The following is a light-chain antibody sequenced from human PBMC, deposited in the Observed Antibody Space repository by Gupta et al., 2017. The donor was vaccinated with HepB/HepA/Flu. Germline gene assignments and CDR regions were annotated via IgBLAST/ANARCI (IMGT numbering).Light chain of an antibody. Sequence: SYELTQPPSVSVSPGQTASINCSGDKLGDKYACWYQQTPGQSPVLVIYQDSKRPSGIPERFSGSNSGNTATLTISGTQAMDEADYYCQAWDSSLLVVFGGGTKLTVL. J-gene: IGLJ2*01. CDR2: QDS. V-gene: IGLV3-1*01. CDR3: QAWDSSLLVV. CDR1: KLGDKY.